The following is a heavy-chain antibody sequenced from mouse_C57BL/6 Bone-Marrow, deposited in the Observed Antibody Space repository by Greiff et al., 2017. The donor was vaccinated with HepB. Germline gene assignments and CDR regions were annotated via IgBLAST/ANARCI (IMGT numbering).Heavy chain of an antibody. Sequence: EVQLQQSGPELVKPGASVKISCKASGYTFTDYYMNWVKQSHGKSLEWIGEIYPRSGNTYYNEKFKGKAKLTADKSSSTAYMELRSLTSEDSAVYFCANPSYSNSLYYYAMDYGGQGTSVTVSS. J-gene: IGHJ4*01. D-gene: IGHD2-5*01. CDR2: IYPRSGNT. CDR1: GYTFTDYY. V-gene: IGHV1-26*01. CDR3: ANPSYSNSLYYYAMDY.